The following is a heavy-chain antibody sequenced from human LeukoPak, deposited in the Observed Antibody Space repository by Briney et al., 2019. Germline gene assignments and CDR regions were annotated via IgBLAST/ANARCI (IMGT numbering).Heavy chain of an antibody. V-gene: IGHV4-34*01. CDR3: ARRRLYYGSGSYA. CDR1: GGSFSGYY. J-gene: IGHJ4*02. D-gene: IGHD3-10*01. Sequence: SETLSLTCAVYGGSFSGYYWSWIRQPPGKGLEWIGEINHSGSTNYNPSLKSRVTISVDTSKNQFSLKLSSVTAADTAVYYCARRRLYYGSGSYAWGQGTLVTVSS. CDR2: INHSGST.